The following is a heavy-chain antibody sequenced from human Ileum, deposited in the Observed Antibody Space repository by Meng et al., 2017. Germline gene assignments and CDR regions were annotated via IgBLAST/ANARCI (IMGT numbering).Heavy chain of an antibody. D-gene: IGHD2-15*01. V-gene: IGHV4-4*02. Sequence: QGQLQESGPGLVEPSGTLSLTCTVSGGSISSSFYWSWVRQSPGKGLEWIGQIYLAGSPNYNPSLESRVTISVDKSKNQFSLRLTSVTAADTAIFYCVRHGGKYFDSWTWSTLVTVSS. CDR3: VRHGGKYFDS. J-gene: IGHJ4*02. CDR2: IYLAGSP. CDR1: GGSISSSFY.